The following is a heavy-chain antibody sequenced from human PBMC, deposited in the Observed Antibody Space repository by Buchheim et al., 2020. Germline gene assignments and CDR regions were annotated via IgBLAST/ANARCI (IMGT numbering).Heavy chain of an antibody. D-gene: IGHD1-26*01. V-gene: IGHV3-30*18. CDR3: AKDRVGGSYWVGYFDY. CDR1: GFTFSSYG. J-gene: IGHJ4*02. Sequence: QVQLVESGGGVVQPGRSLRLSCAASGFTFSSYGMHWVRQAPGKGLEWVAVISYDGSNKYYADSVKGRFTISRDNSKNTLYLQMNSLRAEDTAVYYCAKDRVGGSYWVGYFDYWGQGTL. CDR2: ISYDGSNK.